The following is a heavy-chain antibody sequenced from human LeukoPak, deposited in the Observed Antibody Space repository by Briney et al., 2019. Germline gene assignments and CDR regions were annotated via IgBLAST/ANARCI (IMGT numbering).Heavy chain of an antibody. CDR3: ARPTRRVGAGHAFDI. D-gene: IGHD1-26*01. CDR1: GGSISSGGYY. Sequence: PSQTLSLTCTVSGGSISSGGYYWSWIRQPPGKGLEWIGYIYHSGSTYYNPSLKSRVTISVDTSKNQFSLKLSSVTAADTAVYYCARPTRRVGAGHAFDIWGQGTMVTVSS. CDR2: IYHSGST. J-gene: IGHJ3*02. V-gene: IGHV4-30-2*01.